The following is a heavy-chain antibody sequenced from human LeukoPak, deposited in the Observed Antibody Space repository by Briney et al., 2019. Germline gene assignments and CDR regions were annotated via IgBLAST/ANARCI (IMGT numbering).Heavy chain of an antibody. Sequence: GESLNISCAASGFIFSSYGMHWVRQAPGKGLEWVAVISYDGSYKFYADSVKGRFTISRDNSKSTLYLQMNSLRAEDTAVYYCAKDRYSGLNTIDYWGQGTLVTVSS. CDR2: ISYDGSYK. D-gene: IGHD6-13*01. V-gene: IGHV3-30*18. CDR3: AKDRYSGLNTIDY. CDR1: GFIFSSYG. J-gene: IGHJ4*02.